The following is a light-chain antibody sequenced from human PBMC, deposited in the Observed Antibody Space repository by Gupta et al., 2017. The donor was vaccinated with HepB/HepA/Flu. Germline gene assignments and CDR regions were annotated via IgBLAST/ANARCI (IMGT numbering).Light chain of an antibody. J-gene: IGKJ2*02. CDR2: DAS. V-gene: IGKV1-33*01. CDR1: QDITNY. CDR3: QQYDNFSCT. Sequence: DIQMTQSPSSLSASVGDRVTITCQASQDITNYLNWYQQKPGKAPKLLIYDASNLETGVPSRLSGSGSGTRFSFTISSLQPEDIATYYWQQYDNFSCTFGKGTKLE.